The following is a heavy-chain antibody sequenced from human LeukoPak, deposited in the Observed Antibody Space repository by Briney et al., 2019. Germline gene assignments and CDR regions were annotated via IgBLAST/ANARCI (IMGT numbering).Heavy chain of an antibody. CDR2: INHSGST. CDR3: ARGLSAIVY. V-gene: IGHV4-39*07. D-gene: IGHD2-15*01. J-gene: IGHJ4*02. Sequence: SETLSLTCTVSGGSISSGDYYWSWIRQPPGKGLEWNGEINHSGSTNYNPSLKSRVTISVDTSKNQFSLKLSSVTAADTAVYYCARGLSAIVYWGQGTLVTVSS. CDR1: GGSISSGDYY.